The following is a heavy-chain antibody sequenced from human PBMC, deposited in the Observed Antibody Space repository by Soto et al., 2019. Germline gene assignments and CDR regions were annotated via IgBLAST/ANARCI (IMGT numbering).Heavy chain of an antibody. V-gene: IGHV1-18*04. CDR3: ARVDGSIKIFGVVTEYYYYYYGMDV. D-gene: IGHD3-3*01. J-gene: IGHJ6*02. Sequence: SGKVPCKASGYTFTSYGISWVRHAPGQGLESMGSIRAYNGNTNYAQKLQGRVTMTTDTSTSTAYMELRRLRSDDTAVYYCARVDGSIKIFGVVTEYYYYYYGMDVWGQGNPVTVSS. CDR1: GYTFTSYG. CDR2: IRAYNGNT.